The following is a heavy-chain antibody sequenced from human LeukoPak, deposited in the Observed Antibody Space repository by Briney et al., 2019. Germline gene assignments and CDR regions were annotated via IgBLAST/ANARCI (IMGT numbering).Heavy chain of an antibody. V-gene: IGHV4-30-2*03. J-gene: IGHJ4*02. D-gene: IGHD5-24*01. CDR1: GGSISSGGYS. CDR2: IYYSGST. Sequence: SETLSLTCAVSGGSISSGGYSWSWIRQPPGKGLEWIGSIYYSGSTYYNPSLKSRVTISVDTSKNQFSLKLSSVTAADTAVYYCARSNALEMATLDYWGQGTLVTVSS. CDR3: ARSNALEMATLDY.